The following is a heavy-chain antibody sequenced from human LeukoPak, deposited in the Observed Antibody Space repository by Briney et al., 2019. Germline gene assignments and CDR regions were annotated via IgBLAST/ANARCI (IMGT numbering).Heavy chain of an antibody. D-gene: IGHD6-6*01. CDR3: ARGSSSSDY. J-gene: IGHJ4*02. V-gene: IGHV3-64*02. Sequence: GGSLRLSCAASGFTFSSFAIHWVRQAPGKGLEYVSAISNSGRSTYYADSVKGRFTISRDNSNNTVHLQMGSLRAEDMAVYYCARGSSSSDYWGQGTLVTVSS. CDR2: ISNSGRST. CDR1: GFTFSSFA.